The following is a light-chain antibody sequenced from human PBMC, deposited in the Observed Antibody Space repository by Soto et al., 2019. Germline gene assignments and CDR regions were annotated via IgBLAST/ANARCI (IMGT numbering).Light chain of an antibody. Sequence: EIVLTQSPGTLSLSPGERATLSCRASQSVSSNYLAWYQQKPGQAPRLLIYGASSRATGIPDRFSGSGSGTDFTLTITRLQPKDFAVYYCQQYGTSPGTFGQGTKVDIK. CDR3: QQYGTSPGT. J-gene: IGKJ1*01. CDR1: QSVSSNY. CDR2: GAS. V-gene: IGKV3-20*01.